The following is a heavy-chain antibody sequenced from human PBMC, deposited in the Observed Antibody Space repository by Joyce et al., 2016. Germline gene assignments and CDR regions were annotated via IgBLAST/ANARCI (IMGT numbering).Heavy chain of an antibody. D-gene: IGHD4-17*01. V-gene: IGHV4-4*02. J-gene: IGHJ6*03. CDR3: ARNYGDFGDYYYYYMDV. Sequence: QVRLQESGPGLVKPSGTLSLTCAVSGGSISSSNWWSWVRQPPGKGLEWIGEVNHSGRTNYNPPLKSRLTISVDNSKNQFSLKLNAVTAADTAVYYCARNYGDFGDYYYYYMDVWGKGTTVTVSS. CDR1: GGSISSSNW. CDR2: VNHSGRT.